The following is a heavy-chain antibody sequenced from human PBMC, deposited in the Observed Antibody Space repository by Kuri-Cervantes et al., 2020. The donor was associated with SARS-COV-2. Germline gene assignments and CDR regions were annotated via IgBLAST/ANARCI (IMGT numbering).Heavy chain of an antibody. CDR1: GFTFSSYS. J-gene: IGHJ4*02. V-gene: IGHV3-21*01. CDR3: ARGPHHYDILAGYYFDY. CDR2: ISSSSSYI. Sequence: GESLKISCAASGFTFSSYSMNWVRQAPGKGLEWVSSISSSSSYIYYADSVEGRFTISRDNAKNSLYLQMNSLRAEDTAVYYCARGPHHYDILAGYYFDYWGQGTQVTVSS. D-gene: IGHD3-9*01.